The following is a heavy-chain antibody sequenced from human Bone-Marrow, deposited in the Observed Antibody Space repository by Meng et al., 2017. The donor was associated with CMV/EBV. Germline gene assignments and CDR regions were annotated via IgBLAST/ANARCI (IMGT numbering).Heavy chain of an antibody. CDR1: GFTFSSYS. V-gene: IGHV3-NL1*01. CDR2: IYSDGRT. D-gene: IGHD5-18*01. Sequence: GESLKISCAASGFTFSSYSMNWVRQAPGKGLEWVSLIYSDGRTYYADSVKGRFTISRDNSKNTLYLQMNSLRAEDTAVYYCAKSGQLKAGDYFDYWGQGTLATVPS. CDR3: AKSGQLKAGDYFDY. J-gene: IGHJ4*02.